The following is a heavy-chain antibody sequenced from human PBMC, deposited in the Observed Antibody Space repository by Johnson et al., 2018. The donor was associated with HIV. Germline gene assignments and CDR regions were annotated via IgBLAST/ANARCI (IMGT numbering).Heavy chain of an antibody. V-gene: IGHV3-9*01. CDR1: GFTFDDYA. CDR3: ARDQAYSSSWEGVFDI. D-gene: IGHD6-13*01. CDR2: ISWNSGSI. Sequence: VQLVESGGGLVQPGRSLRLSCAASGFTFDDYAMHWVRQAPGTGLEWVSGISWNSGSIGYADSVKGRFTISRDNAKNSLYLQMNSLRAEDTALYYCARDQAYSSSWEGVFDIWGQGTRVIVSS. J-gene: IGHJ3*02.